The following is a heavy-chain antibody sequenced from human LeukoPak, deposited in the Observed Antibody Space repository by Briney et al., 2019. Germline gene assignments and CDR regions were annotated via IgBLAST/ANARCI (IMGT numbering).Heavy chain of an antibody. Sequence: GGSLRLSCAASGFTFSGYALHGVRQAPGKGLEWAAVISYDGSNEYYADSVKGRFTISRDNSKNTLYLQMNSLRTEDTAVYYCARGLMGSGGYYSLDYWGQGALVTVSS. CDR1: GFTFSGYA. D-gene: IGHD3-22*01. CDR2: ISYDGSNE. J-gene: IGHJ4*02. CDR3: ARGLMGSGGYYSLDY. V-gene: IGHV3-30-3*01.